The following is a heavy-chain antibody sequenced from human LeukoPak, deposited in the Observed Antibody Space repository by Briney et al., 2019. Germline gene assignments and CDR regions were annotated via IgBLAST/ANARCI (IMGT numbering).Heavy chain of an antibody. CDR3: ARAHVVATDYYGMDV. D-gene: IGHD5-12*01. Sequence: ASVKVSCKASGGTFSSYAISWVRQAPGQGLEWMGGIIPTFGTANYAQKFQGRVTITADESTSTAYMELSSLRSEDTAVYYCARAHVVATDYYGMDVWGQGTTVTVSS. V-gene: IGHV1-69*13. CDR2: IIPTFGTA. CDR1: GGTFSSYA. J-gene: IGHJ6*02.